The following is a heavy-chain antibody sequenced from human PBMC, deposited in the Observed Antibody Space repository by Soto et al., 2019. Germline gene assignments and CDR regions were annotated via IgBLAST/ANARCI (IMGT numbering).Heavy chain of an antibody. V-gene: IGHV4-59*01. CDR3: ARVSAGYCSGGSCYSPEFFDP. J-gene: IGHJ5*02. CDR2: IYYSGST. D-gene: IGHD2-15*01. Sequence: QVQLQESGPGLVKPSETLSLTCTVSGGSISSYYWSWIRQPPGKGLEWIGYIYYSGSTNYNPSLKSRVTMSVDTSKNQFSLKLSSVTAADTAVYYCARVSAGYCSGGSCYSPEFFDPWGQGTLVTVSS. CDR1: GGSISSYY.